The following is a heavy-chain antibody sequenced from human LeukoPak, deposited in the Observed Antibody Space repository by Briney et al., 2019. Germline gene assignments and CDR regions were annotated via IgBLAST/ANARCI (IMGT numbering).Heavy chain of an antibody. CDR1: EFTFSNYA. Sequence: GGSLRLSCAASEFTFSNYAMNWVRQAPGKGLEWVAAISGSGGSTYYADSVKGRFTISRDNSKNTLYLQMNSLRAEDTAVYYCARDYDSSGYYYTLWYYYYGMDVWGQGTTVTVSS. CDR2: ISGSGGST. CDR3: ARDYDSSGYYYTLWYYYYGMDV. V-gene: IGHV3-23*01. J-gene: IGHJ6*02. D-gene: IGHD3-22*01.